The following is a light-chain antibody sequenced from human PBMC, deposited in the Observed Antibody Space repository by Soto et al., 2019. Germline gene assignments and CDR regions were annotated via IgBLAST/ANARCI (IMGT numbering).Light chain of an antibody. Sequence: VLTQSPAKLSLSPGRRATLSCRASQSVRRYLAWYQQKPGQAPRLLIYDASYRAAGIPARFSGSVSGTEFTLTSSSLQPDDFATYYCQQYNSYSQTFGQGTKVDIK. CDR3: QQYNSYSQT. CDR1: QSVRRY. V-gene: IGKV3-11*01. CDR2: DAS. J-gene: IGKJ1*01.